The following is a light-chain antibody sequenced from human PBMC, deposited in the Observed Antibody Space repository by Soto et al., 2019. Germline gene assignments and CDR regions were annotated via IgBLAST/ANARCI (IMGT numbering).Light chain of an antibody. CDR3: TSFTSSSPYV. CDR1: SSDVGGYNY. J-gene: IGLJ1*01. Sequence: QSALTQPASVSGSPGQSSTISCTGTSSDVGGYNYVSWYQQHPDKAPKLMIYEVNNRPSGVSTRFSGSKSGNTASLTISGLQAEDEADYYCTSFTSSSPYVFGTGTKLTVL. CDR2: EVN. V-gene: IGLV2-14*01.